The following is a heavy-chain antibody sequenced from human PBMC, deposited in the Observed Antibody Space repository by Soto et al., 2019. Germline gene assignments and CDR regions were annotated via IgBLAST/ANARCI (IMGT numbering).Heavy chain of an antibody. CDR3: ARHPERIAQIGWFDP. D-gene: IGHD6-13*01. V-gene: IGHV3-48*01. CDR1: GFTFSSYS. CDR2: ISSSSSTI. Sequence: EVQLVEAGGGLVQPGGSLRLSCAASGFTFSSYSMNRVRQAPGKRLEWVSYISSSSSTIYYADSVKGRFTISRDNAKYSLYLQMNSLRAEDTAVYYCARHPERIAQIGWFDPWGQGTLVTVSS. J-gene: IGHJ5*02.